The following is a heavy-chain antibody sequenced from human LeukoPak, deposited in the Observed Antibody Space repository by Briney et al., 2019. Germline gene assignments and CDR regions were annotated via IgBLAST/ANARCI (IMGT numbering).Heavy chain of an antibody. D-gene: IGHD3-10*01. J-gene: IGHJ4*02. V-gene: IGHV1-18*01. CDR3: ARGGYYGSGSFPDY. Sequence: ASVEVSCKASGYTFTSFGINWVRQAPGQGLEWMGWISPYNGDTHYAQKFQGRLTMTTDTSTSAAYMDLRSLISDDTAVYYCARGGYYGSGSFPDYWGQGTLVSVSS. CDR1: GYTFTSFG. CDR2: ISPYNGDT.